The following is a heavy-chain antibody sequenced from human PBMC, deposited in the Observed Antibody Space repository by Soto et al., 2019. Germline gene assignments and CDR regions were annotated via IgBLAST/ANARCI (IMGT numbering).Heavy chain of an antibody. V-gene: IGHV1-2*02. Sequence: ASVKVSCKASGYTFTGYYMHWVRQAPGQGLEWMGWINPNSGGTNYAQKFQGRVTMTRDTSISTAYMELSRLRSDDTAVYYCATGNYYDSSGYNNWFDPWGQGTLVTVSS. CDR3: ATGNYYDSSGYNNWFDP. CDR1: GYTFTGYY. CDR2: INPNSGGT. J-gene: IGHJ5*02. D-gene: IGHD3-22*01.